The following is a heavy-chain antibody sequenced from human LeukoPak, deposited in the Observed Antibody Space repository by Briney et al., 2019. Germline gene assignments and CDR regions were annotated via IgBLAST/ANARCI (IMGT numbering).Heavy chain of an antibody. CDR2: ISGSGGST. Sequence: GGSLRLSCAASGFTFSSYGMSWVRQAPGKGLEWVSAISGSGGSTYYADSVKGRFTISRDNSKNTLYLQMNSLRAEDTAVYYCAKVEASPPGRVYYYYMDVWGKGTTVTISS. D-gene: IGHD2-8*02. J-gene: IGHJ6*03. CDR1: GFTFSSYG. CDR3: AKVEASPPGRVYYYYMDV. V-gene: IGHV3-23*01.